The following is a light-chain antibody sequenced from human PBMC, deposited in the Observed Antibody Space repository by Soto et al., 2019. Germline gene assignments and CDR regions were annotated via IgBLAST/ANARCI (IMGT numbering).Light chain of an antibody. V-gene: IGKV3-11*01. CDR3: QQRSNWPIT. J-gene: IGKJ5*01. CDR1: QSVSSY. Sequence: EILLTQSPDTLSLSPGERATLSCRASQSVSSYYLAWYQQKPGQAPRLLIYGASNRATGIPARFSGSGSGADFTLTISSLEPEDFAVYYCQQRSNWPITFGQGTRLEIK. CDR2: GAS.